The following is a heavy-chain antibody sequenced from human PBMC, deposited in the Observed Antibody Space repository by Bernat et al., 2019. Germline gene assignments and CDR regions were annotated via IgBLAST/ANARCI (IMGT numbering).Heavy chain of an antibody. V-gene: IGHV4-4*02. CDR2: IYHTWSA. D-gene: IGHD2-15*01. Sequence: QVQLQESGPGLVKPSGTLSLTCAVSGGSISYSNWWSWVRQPPGKGLEWIGEIYHTWSANYNPSLKSRVTISVDKSKNQFSLNLSSVIAADTAVYYCARWDCSIGSCYLDSWGQGTQVTVSS. CDR1: GGSISYSNW. J-gene: IGHJ4*02. CDR3: ARWDCSIGSCYLDS.